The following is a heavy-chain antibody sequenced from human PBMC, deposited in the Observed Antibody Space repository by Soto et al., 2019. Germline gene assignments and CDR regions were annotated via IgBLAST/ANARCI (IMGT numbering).Heavy chain of an antibody. J-gene: IGHJ4*02. V-gene: IGHV4-61*01. Sequence: PSETLSLTCTVSGDSVRSGNYYWSWIRQPPGKGLEWIGYIYYSGSTNYNPSLKSRVTISVDTPKNQFSLKLSSVTAADTAVYCCARAVIYYDILTGYSFDYWGQGTLVTVSS. D-gene: IGHD3-9*01. CDR3: ARAVIYYDILTGYSFDY. CDR2: IYYSGST. CDR1: GDSVRSGNYY.